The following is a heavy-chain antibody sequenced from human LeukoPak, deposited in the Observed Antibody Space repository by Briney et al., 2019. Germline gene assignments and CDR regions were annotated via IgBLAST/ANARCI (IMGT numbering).Heavy chain of an antibody. CDR3: AKGIGSSGYTDYFDY. Sequence: GGSLRLSCAASGFTFSSYAMSWVRQAPGKGLEWVSAISGSGGSTYYADSVKGRFTISRDNSKNTLYLQMNSLRAEDTAVYYCAKGIGSSGYTDYFDYWGQGTLVTVSS. J-gene: IGHJ4*02. CDR1: GFTFSSYA. D-gene: IGHD6-19*01. V-gene: IGHV3-23*01. CDR2: ISGSGGST.